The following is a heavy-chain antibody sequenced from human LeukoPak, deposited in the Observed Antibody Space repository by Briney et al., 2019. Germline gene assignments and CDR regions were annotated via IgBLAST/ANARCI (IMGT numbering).Heavy chain of an antibody. CDR3: VRAPPGTGWLIDH. Sequence: GGSLRLSCAASGFTFSSYWMNWVRQAPGKGLEWVANIKQDGSEKYYVDSVKGRFTISRENAKSSLYLQMNSLRVGDTAVYYCVRAPPGTGWLIDHWGQGTLVTVSS. CDR2: IKQDGSEK. D-gene: IGHD6-19*01. J-gene: IGHJ4*02. CDR1: GFTFSSYW. V-gene: IGHV3-7*02.